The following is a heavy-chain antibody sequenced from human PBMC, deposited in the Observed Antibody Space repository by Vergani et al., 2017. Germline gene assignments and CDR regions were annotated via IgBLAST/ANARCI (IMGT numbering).Heavy chain of an antibody. Sequence: QVQLQESGPGLVKPSETLSLTCTVSGGSISSYYWSWIRQPPGKGLEWIGYIYYSGSTNYNPSLKSRVTISVDTSKNQFSLKLSSVTAADTAVYYCAREGGVRGVISSWGQGTLVTVSS. V-gene: IGHV4-59*12. CDR2: IYYSGST. CDR3: AREGGVRGVISS. J-gene: IGHJ4*02. D-gene: IGHD3-10*01. CDR1: GGSISSYY.